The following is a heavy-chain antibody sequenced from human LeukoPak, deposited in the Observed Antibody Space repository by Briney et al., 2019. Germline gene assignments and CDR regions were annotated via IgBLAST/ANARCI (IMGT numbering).Heavy chain of an antibody. CDR1: GSTFSSYW. CDR3: ARAAYNSGPDY. J-gene: IGHJ4*02. V-gene: IGHV3-74*01. Sequence: GSLRLSCAASGSTFSSYWMNWVRQAPGKGLVCVSHIHSDGSGANYADSVKGRFTISRDNAKNTLYLQMDSLRAEDTAVYYCARAAYNSGPDYWGQGTLVTVSS. D-gene: IGHD6-19*01. CDR2: IHSDGSGA.